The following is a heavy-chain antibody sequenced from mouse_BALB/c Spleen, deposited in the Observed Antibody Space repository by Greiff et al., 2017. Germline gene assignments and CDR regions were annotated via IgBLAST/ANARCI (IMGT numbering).Heavy chain of an antibody. CDR2: IDPENGNT. D-gene: IGHD3-3*01. J-gene: IGHJ1*01. CDR3: ARVRGRNWYFDV. CDR1: GFNITDYY. V-gene: IGHV14-1*02. Sequence: VQLQQSGAELVRPGALVKLSCTASGFNITDYYMHWVKQRPEQGLEWIGWIDPENGNTIYDPKFQGKASITADTSSNTAYLQLSSLTSEDTAVYYCARVRGRNWYFDVWGAGTTVTVSS.